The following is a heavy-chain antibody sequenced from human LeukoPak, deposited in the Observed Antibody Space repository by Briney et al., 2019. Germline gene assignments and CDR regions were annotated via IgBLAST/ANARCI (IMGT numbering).Heavy chain of an antibody. CDR2: IYSGGST. CDR1: GFTLSNAW. CDR3: AREGSGSYSSFDY. J-gene: IGHJ4*02. Sequence: SGGSLRLSCAASGFTLSNAWMNWVRQAPGKGLEWVSVIYSGGSTYYADSVKGRFTISRDNSKNTLYLQMNSLRAEDTAVYYCAREGSGSYSSFDYWGQGTLVTVSS. V-gene: IGHV3-53*01. D-gene: IGHD1-26*01.